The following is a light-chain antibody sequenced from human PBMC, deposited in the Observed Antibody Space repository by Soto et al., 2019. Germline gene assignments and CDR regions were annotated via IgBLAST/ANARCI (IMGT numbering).Light chain of an antibody. Sequence: DIQMTQSPSSLSASVGDRVTITCRASQSSDSYLNWYQKKTGKAPKLLIYDASSLQSGVPSRFSGSGSGTDFTLTISSLQPEDFATYYCHQTYDTPYTFGQGTKLEI. CDR3: HQTYDTPYT. J-gene: IGKJ2*01. V-gene: IGKV1-39*01. CDR2: DAS. CDR1: QSSDSY.